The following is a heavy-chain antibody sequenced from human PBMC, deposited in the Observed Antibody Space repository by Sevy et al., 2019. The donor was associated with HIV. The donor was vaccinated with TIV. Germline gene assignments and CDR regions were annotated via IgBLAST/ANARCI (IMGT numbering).Heavy chain of an antibody. CDR2: ISAYNGNT. CDR1: GYTFTSYG. Sequence: ASVKVSCKASGYTFTSYGISWVRQAPGQGLEWMGWISAYNGNTNYAQKLQGRVTMTTDTSTSTAYMELRSRRSDDTAVYYCARVKGEVAAAGSLYYYYYGMDVWGQGTTVTVSS. D-gene: IGHD6-13*01. J-gene: IGHJ6*02. V-gene: IGHV1-18*01. CDR3: ARVKGEVAAAGSLYYYYYGMDV.